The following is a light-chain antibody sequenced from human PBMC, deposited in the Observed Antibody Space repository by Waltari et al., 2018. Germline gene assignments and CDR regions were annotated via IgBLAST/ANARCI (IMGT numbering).Light chain of an antibody. CDR1: QSIGTL. J-gene: IGKJ2*03. Sequence: DIQMTQSPSTLSASVGDRVTITCRASQSIGTLLAWFQQKPGNPPKLLIYKTFNLERGVPSRFSGSGSGTEFTLTITSLQHDDFATYYCQQYSSSSMFSFGQGTKLEIK. CDR2: KTF. CDR3: QQYSSSSMFS. V-gene: IGKV1-5*03.